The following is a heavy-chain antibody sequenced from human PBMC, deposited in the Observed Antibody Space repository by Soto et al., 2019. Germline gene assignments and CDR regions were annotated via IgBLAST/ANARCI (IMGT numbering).Heavy chain of an antibody. CDR3: ARDFYTLAYYFDY. D-gene: IGHD4-4*01. V-gene: IGHV1-18*04. CDR1: GYTFINHG. J-gene: IGHJ4*02. Sequence: GASVKVSCKTSGYTFINHGISWVRQAPGQGLEWMGWVSGHDGNTKYAQKFKGRVTMTTETSTSTAYMELRSLTSDDTAMYFCARDFYTLAYYFDYWGRGTLVTVSS. CDR2: VSGHDGNT.